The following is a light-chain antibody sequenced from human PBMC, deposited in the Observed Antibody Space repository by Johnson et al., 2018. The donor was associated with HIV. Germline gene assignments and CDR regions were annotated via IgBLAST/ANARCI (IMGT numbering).Light chain of an antibody. CDR1: SSNIGNNY. J-gene: IGLJ1*01. V-gene: IGLV1-51*02. Sequence: QSVLTQPPSVSAAPGQKVTISCSGSSSNIGNNYVSWYRQLPGTAPKLLIYENNKRPSGIPDRFSGSKSGTSATLGITGLQTGDEADYYCGTWDSSLRKVFRTGTKGTVL. CDR3: GTWDSSLRKV. CDR2: ENN.